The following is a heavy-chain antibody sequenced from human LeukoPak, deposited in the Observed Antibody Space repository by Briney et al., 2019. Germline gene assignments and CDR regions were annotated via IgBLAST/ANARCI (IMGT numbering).Heavy chain of an antibody. CDR1: GVTFSSYS. J-gene: IGHJ5*02. Sequence: GGSLRLSCAASGVTFSSYSINWVRQAAGKGLEWVSYISSSSSTINYADSVRGRFTISRDNPKNSLFLQMNSLRAEDTAVYYCAKAGSGCSTTSCFGRQGGNWFDPWGQGTLVTVSS. CDR2: ISSSSSTI. CDR3: AKAGSGCSTTSCFGRQGGNWFDP. V-gene: IGHV3-48*01. D-gene: IGHD2-2*01.